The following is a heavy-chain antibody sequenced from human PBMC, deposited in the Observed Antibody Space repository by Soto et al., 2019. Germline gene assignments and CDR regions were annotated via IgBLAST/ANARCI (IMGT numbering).Heavy chain of an antibody. Sequence: ASVKVSCKAPADTFTSYYIHWVRQAPGHGLEWMGIINPNGGSTRFAQTFQGRITMTADKSTSTAYMELSSLRSEDTAVYYCARNVYSSSSRSYYYYYGMDVWGQGTTVTVSS. CDR2: INPNGGST. CDR3: ARNVYSSSSRSYYYYYGMDV. V-gene: IGHV1-46*01. D-gene: IGHD6-6*01. CDR1: ADTFTSYY. J-gene: IGHJ6*02.